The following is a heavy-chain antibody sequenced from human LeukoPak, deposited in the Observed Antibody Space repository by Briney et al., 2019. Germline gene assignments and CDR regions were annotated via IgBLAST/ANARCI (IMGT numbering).Heavy chain of an antibody. D-gene: IGHD3-9*01. CDR1: GFTFSHYG. V-gene: IGHV3-30*04. CDR2: ISSDGVEK. Sequence: GRSLRLSCEASGFTFSHYGIHWVRQTPGKGLEWVAAISSDGVEKHYADSVKGRFTISRDNSKSTLYLQMNRLRAEDTGLYYCAREGHYDILTGYSPVEYYFYYMDVWGKGTTVTVSS. CDR3: AREGHYDILTGYSPVEYYFYYMDV. J-gene: IGHJ6*03.